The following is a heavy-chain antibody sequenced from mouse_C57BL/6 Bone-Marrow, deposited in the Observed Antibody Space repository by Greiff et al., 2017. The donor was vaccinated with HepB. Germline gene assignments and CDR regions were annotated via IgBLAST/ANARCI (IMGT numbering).Heavy chain of an antibody. CDR2: ISNGGGST. J-gene: IGHJ3*01. CDR1: GFTFSDYY. V-gene: IGHV5-12*01. Sequence: EVKLVESGGGLVQPGGSLKLSCAASGFTFSDYYMYWVRQTPEKRLEWVAYISNGGGSTYYPDTVKGRFPISRDNAKNTLYLQMSRLKSEDTAMYYCARQKAYWGQGTLVTVSA. CDR3: ARQKAY.